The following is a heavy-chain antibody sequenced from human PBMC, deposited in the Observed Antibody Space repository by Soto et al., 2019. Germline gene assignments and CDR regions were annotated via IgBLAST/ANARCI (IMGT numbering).Heavy chain of an antibody. CDR3: ARDNYYDSNNWFDP. J-gene: IGHJ5*02. CDR1: GGSIKNYY. V-gene: IGHV4-4*07. CDR2: IYTTGST. D-gene: IGHD3-22*01. Sequence: PSETLSLTCTVSGGSIKNYYWSWIRQPAGKGLEWIGRIYTTGSTNYNPSLKGRVTMSIDTSENQFSLRLNSVTAADTAVYYCARDNYYDSNNWFDPWGQGTLVTGLL.